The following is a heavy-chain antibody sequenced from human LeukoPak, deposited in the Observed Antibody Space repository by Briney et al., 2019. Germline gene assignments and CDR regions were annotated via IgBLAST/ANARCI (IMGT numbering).Heavy chain of an antibody. CDR2: ICGSGGST. J-gene: IGHJ4*02. CDR1: GFTFCSYA. Sequence: GGALRLFFAAPGFTFCSYALRWGRPAPGKGVGGGSAICGSGGSTYYADSVKGRFTISRDNSKNTLYLQMNSLRAEDTAVYYCAKGELRYYGSGSYVGDYWGQGTLVTVSS. D-gene: IGHD3-10*01. V-gene: IGHV3-23*01. CDR3: AKGELRYYGSGSYVGDY.